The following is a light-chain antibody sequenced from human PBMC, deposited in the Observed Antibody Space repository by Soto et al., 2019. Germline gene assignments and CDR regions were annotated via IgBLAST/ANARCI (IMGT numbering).Light chain of an antibody. CDR3: ASYTIKKSWV. CDR1: SGDIGAFNH. Sequence: QSVLTQPASVTGSPGQSITISCTGTSGDIGAFNHVSWYQQFPGTAPKLKIYEVANRPSGVSGRFSGSRSGNTASLTISGLQPEDEADYYCASYTIKKSWVFGGGTKVTVL. J-gene: IGLJ3*02. V-gene: IGLV2-14*01. CDR2: EVA.